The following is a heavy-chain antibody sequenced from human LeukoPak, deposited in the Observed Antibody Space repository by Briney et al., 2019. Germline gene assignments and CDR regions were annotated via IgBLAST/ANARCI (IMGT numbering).Heavy chain of an antibody. CDR3: TTGVWYSSGWYYFDY. V-gene: IGHV3-15*01. Sequence: PGGSLRLSCAASGFTFSSYEMNWVRQAPGKGLEWVGRIKSKTDGGTTDYAAPVKGRFTISRDDSKNTLYLQMNSLKTEDTAVYYCTTGVWYSSGWYYFDYWGQGTLVTVSS. CDR2: IKSKTDGGTT. D-gene: IGHD6-19*01. J-gene: IGHJ4*02. CDR1: GFTFSSYE.